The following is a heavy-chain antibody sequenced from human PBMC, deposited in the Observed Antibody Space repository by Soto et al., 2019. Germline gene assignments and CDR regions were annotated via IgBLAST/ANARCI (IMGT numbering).Heavy chain of an antibody. CDR3: ARDDSSMDV. J-gene: IGHJ6*02. CDR1: GFTFSSYG. D-gene: IGHD4-4*01. Sequence: QVQLVESGGGVVQPGRSLRLSCAASGFTFSSYGIHWVRQAPGKGLEWVAVIWYDGSNKYYADSVKGRFTISRDNSKNTLYLQMNSRRAEDTAVYYCARDDSSMDVWGQGTTVTVSS. CDR2: IWYDGSNK. V-gene: IGHV3-33*01.